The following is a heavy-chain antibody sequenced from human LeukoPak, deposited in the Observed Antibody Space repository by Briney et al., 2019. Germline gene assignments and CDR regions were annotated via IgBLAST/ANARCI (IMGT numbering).Heavy chain of an antibody. CDR3: AKAMVRGVLYGMNV. V-gene: IGHV3-30*18. J-gene: IGHJ6*02. CDR2: ISYDGSNK. Sequence: GGSLRLSCAASGFTFSSYGMHWVRQAPGKGLEWVAVISYDGSNKYYADSVKGRFTISRDNSKNTLYLQMNSLRAEDTAVYYCAKAMVRGVLYGMNVWGQGTTVTVSS. CDR1: GFTFSSYG. D-gene: IGHD3-10*01.